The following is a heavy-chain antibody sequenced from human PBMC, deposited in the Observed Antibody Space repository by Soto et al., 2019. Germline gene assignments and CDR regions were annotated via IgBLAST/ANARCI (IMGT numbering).Heavy chain of an antibody. Sequence: EVQRVESGGGLVKPGGSLRLSCVDSGFTFSSYSMNWVRQAPGKGLEWVSSISAYSSPIFYADSVKGRFTISRDNAKNSLYLQMNSLRAGDTAVYYCVRGGRGYTRDDVFDIWGQGTMVTVSS. D-gene: IGHD2-2*02. CDR2: ISAYSSPI. V-gene: IGHV3-21*06. J-gene: IGHJ3*02. CDR1: GFTFSSYS. CDR3: VRGGRGYTRDDVFDI.